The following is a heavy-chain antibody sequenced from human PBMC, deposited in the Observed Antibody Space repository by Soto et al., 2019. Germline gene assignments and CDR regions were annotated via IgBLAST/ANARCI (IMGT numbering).Heavy chain of an antibody. CDR1: GGSISSSSYY. Sequence: LQLQESGPGLVKPSETLSLTCTVSGGSISSSSYYWGWIRQPPGKGLEWSGSIYYSGSTYYNPSLKGRVTISVDTSNNQFSLKLSSVTAADTAVYYCARLADSSTDWGQGTLVTVSS. CDR3: ARLADSSTD. J-gene: IGHJ4*02. V-gene: IGHV4-39*01. D-gene: IGHD2-2*01. CDR2: IYYSGST.